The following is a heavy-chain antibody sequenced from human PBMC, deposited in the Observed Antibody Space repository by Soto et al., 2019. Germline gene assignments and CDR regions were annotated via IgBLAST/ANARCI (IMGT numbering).Heavy chain of an antibody. CDR1: GGSISSSSYY. J-gene: IGHJ4*02. Sequence: QLQLQESGPGLVKPSETLSLTCTVSGGSISSSSYYWGWIRQPPGKGLEWIGSIYYSGSTYYNPCPKSRFTISXXTXKXXVSLKLSPVTAADTAVYYCANRRGYSYGGRYPIDYWGQGTLVTVSS. D-gene: IGHD5-18*01. CDR3: ANRRGYSYGGRYPIDY. CDR2: IYYSGST. V-gene: IGHV4-39*01.